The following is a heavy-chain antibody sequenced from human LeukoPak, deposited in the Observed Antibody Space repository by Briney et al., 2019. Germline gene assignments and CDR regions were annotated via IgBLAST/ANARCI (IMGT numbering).Heavy chain of an antibody. CDR3: ARTTEAHSWRTRYYDYYMDV. J-gene: IGHJ6*03. Sequence: PSETLSLTCTVSGGSISSYYWRWLRHPPGKALEWFGYIYYSGHTNYNPSLKSRVTISVDTSKNQFSLKLNSVTAADTAVYYCARTTEAHSWRTRYYDYYMDVWGKGTTVTVSS. CDR1: GGSISSYY. V-gene: IGHV4-59*01. CDR2: IYYSGHT. D-gene: IGHD6-13*01.